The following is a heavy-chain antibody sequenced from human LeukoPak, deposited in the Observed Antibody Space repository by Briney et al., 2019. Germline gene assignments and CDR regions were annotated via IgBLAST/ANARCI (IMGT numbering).Heavy chain of an antibody. J-gene: IGHJ4*02. Sequence: GGSLRLSCAASGFTFDDYTMHWVRQAPGKGLEWVSLISWDGGSTYYADSVKGRFTISRDNSKNSLYLQMNSLRTEDTALYHCAKDTDGLFDYWGQGTLVTVSS. D-gene: IGHD4-17*01. CDR1: GFTFDDYT. V-gene: IGHV3-43*01. CDR2: ISWDGGST. CDR3: AKDTDGLFDY.